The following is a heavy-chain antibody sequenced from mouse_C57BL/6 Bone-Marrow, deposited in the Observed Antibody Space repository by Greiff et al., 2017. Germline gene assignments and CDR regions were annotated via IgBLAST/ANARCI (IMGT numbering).Heavy chain of an antibody. Sequence: QVQLKESGPGLVQPSQSLSITCTASGFSLTSYGVHWVRQSPGKGLEWLGVIWSGGSTDYNAAFISRLSISKDNSKSQVFFKMISLQADDTAIYYCARNGGSGRGFAYWGQGTLVTVSA. CDR3: ARNGGSGRGFAY. CDR1: GFSLTSYG. V-gene: IGHV2-2*01. D-gene: IGHD4-1*01. J-gene: IGHJ3*01. CDR2: IWSGGST.